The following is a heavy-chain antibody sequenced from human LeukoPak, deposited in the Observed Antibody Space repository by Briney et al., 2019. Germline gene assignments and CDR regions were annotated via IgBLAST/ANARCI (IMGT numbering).Heavy chain of an antibody. Sequence: GGSLRLSCAASGFTFSSYAMSWVRQAPGKGLEWVSRISSSGISTFYADSVKGRFTISRDNSKNTLYLQMNSLRAEDTALYYCAKNSDFDYWGQGTLVTVSS. D-gene: IGHD2/OR15-2a*01. J-gene: IGHJ4*02. CDR2: ISSSGIST. CDR3: AKNSDFDY. V-gene: IGHV3-23*01. CDR1: GFTFSSYA.